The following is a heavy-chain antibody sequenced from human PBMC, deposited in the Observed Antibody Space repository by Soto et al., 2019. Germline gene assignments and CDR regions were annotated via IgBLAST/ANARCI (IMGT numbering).Heavy chain of an antibody. J-gene: IGHJ4*02. CDR1: GFTFNNYD. Sequence: HPGGSLRHSCAASGFTFNNYDMGWVPQTPGKGLEWVSAIRGSDGRTFYADSVKGRFTISRDNSKKMLYLQMNSLRAEDTAVYYCAKARWFGELLSGGYFDYWGQGT. V-gene: IGHV3-23*01. CDR3: AKARWFGELLSGGYFDY. D-gene: IGHD3-10*01. CDR2: IRGSDGRT.